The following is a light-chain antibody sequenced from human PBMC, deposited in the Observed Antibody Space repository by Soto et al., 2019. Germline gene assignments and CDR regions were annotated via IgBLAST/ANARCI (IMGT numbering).Light chain of an antibody. J-gene: IGLJ2*01. CDR3: QSYDSSLSGSV. CDR2: ADI. Sequence: QSVLTQPPSVSGAPGQRVTISCTGSMSNVGAGYDVHWYQQLPGTAPKLLIYADINRPSGVPDRFSGSRSGTSASLAITGLQAEDEADYYCQSYDSSLSGSVFGGGTKLTVL. V-gene: IGLV1-40*01. CDR1: MSNVGAGYD.